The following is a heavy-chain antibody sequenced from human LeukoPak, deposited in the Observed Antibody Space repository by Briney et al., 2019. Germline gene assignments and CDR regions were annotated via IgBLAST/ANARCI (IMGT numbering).Heavy chain of an antibody. CDR1: GFTFSSYE. V-gene: IGHV3-48*03. J-gene: IGHJ6*04. CDR3: ARDTSDIVAAYYYYYGMDV. D-gene: IGHD5-12*01. CDR2: ISGSGSTI. Sequence: PGGSLSLSCAASGFTFSSYEMNWVRQAPGKGLEWVSYISGSGSTIYYADSVKGRFTISRDNAKNSLYLQMNSLRAEDTAVYYCARDTSDIVAAYYYYYGMDVWGKGTTVTVSS.